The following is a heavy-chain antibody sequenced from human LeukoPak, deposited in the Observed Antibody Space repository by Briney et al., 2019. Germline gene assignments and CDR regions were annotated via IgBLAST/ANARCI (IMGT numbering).Heavy chain of an antibody. J-gene: IGHJ3*01. CDR3: ARDTHYYGSGSPAFDL. CDR1: GFTFSNFG. D-gene: IGHD3-10*01. V-gene: IGHV3-30*03. Sequence: GGSLRLSCAASGFTFSNFGMHWVRQAPGKGLDWVAVISYDGSNKHYGDSVKGRFTISRDNAKNSLYLQLNSLRAEDTALYYCARDTHYYGSGSPAFDLWGRGTMVTVSS. CDR2: ISYDGSNK.